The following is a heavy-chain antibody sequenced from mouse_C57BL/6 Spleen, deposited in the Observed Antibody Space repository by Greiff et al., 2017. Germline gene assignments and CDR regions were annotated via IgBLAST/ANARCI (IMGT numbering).Heavy chain of an antibody. Sequence: VQLKESGPGMVKPSQSLSLTCTVTGYSITSGYDWHWFRHFPGNKLEWMGYISYSGSTNYNPSLKSRISITHDTSKNHFFLKLNSVTTEDTATYYCARGGLLFYAMDYWGQGTSVTVSS. CDR2: ISYSGST. CDR1: GYSITSGYD. V-gene: IGHV3-1*01. J-gene: IGHJ4*01. D-gene: IGHD2-3*01. CDR3: ARGGLLFYAMDY.